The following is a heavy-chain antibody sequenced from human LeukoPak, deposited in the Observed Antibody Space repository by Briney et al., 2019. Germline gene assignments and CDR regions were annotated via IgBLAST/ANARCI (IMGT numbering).Heavy chain of an antibody. CDR1: GGSISRGGYS. D-gene: IGHD3-9*01. CDR3: ARTQLLRYFDWLSRVGAFDI. V-gene: IGHV4-30-2*01. Sequence: NPSETLSLTCAVSGGSISRGGYSWSWIRQPPGKGLEWIGYIYHSGSTYYNPSLKGRVTISVDRSKNQFSLKLSSVTAADTAVYYCARTQLLRYFDWLSRVGAFDIWGQGTMVTVSS. J-gene: IGHJ3*02. CDR2: IYHSGST.